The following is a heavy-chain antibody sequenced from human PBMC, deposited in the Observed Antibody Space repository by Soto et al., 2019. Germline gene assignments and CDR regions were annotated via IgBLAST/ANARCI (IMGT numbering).Heavy chain of an antibody. Sequence: SETLSLTCTVSGGSISSYYWSWIRQPPGKGLEWIGYIYYSGSTNYNPSLKSRVTISVDTSKNQFSLELSSVTAADTAVYYCARAGIAAAVPDYWGQGTLVTVSS. D-gene: IGHD6-13*01. CDR2: IYYSGST. CDR3: ARAGIAAAVPDY. V-gene: IGHV4-59*01. CDR1: GGSISSYY. J-gene: IGHJ4*02.